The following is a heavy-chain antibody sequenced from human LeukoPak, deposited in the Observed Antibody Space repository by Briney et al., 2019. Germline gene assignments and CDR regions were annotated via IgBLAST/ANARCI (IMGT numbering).Heavy chain of an antibody. CDR1: GYTFTSYG. D-gene: IGHD1-20*01. CDR2: ISAYNGNT. Sequence: ASVKVSCKASGYTFTSYGISWVRQAPGQGLEWMGWISAYNGNTNYAQKLQGRVTMTTDTSTSTAYMELRSLRSDDTAVYYCARDCGYNWNVRYFDYWGQGTLVTVSS. V-gene: IGHV1-18*01. CDR3: ARDCGYNWNVRYFDY. J-gene: IGHJ4*02.